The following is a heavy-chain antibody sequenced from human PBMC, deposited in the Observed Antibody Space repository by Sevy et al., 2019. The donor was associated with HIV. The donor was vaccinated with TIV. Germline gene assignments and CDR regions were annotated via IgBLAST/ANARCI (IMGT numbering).Heavy chain of an antibody. J-gene: IGHJ4*02. D-gene: IGHD2-2*01. CDR3: ARFYCSSTSCPYYFDY. Sequence: SETLSLTCTVSGGSVSSGSYYWSWIRQPPGKGLEWIGYIYYSGSTNYNPSLKRRVTISVDTSKNQFSLKLSSVTAADTAVYYCARFYCSSTSCPYYFDYWGQGTLVTVSS. CDR1: GGSVSSGSYY. V-gene: IGHV4-61*01. CDR2: IYYSGST.